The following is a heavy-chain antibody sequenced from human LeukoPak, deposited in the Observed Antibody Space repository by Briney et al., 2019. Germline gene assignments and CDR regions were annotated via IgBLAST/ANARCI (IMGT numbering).Heavy chain of an antibody. V-gene: IGHV1-8*01. CDR2: MNPNSGNT. Sequence: ASVKVSCKASGYTFTSYDINWVRQATGQGLEWMGWMNPNSGNTGYAQKFQGRVTMTRNTSISTAYMELSSLRSEDAAVYYCASLVVAATSNWFDPWGQGTLVTVSS. CDR3: ASLVVAATSNWFDP. D-gene: IGHD2-15*01. CDR1: GYTFTSYD. J-gene: IGHJ5*02.